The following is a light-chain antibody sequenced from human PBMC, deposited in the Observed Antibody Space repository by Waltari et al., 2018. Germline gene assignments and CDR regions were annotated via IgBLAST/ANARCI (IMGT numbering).Light chain of an antibody. CDR3: NSRDSSGNHLGV. V-gene: IGLV3-19*01. Sequence: SSELTPDPAVSVALGQTVRITCKGASLRSYYARWYQQKPGQAPVLVISGKKHRPSGSPDRFSGSSSGNTASLTITGAQAEDEADYYCNSRDSSGNHLGVFGGGTKLTVL. J-gene: IGLJ3*02. CDR2: GKK. CDR1: SLRSYY.